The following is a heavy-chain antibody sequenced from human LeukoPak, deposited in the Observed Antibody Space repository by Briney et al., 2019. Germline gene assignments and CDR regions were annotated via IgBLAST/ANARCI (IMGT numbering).Heavy chain of an antibody. CDR1: GGSISSGGYY. Sequence: SQTLSLTCTVSGGSISSGGYYWSWIRQHPGKGLEWIGYIYYSGSTYYNPSLKSRVTISVDTSKNQFSLKLSSVSAADTAVYYCARDRGYYDSSGYPYDAFDIWGQGTMVTVSS. CDR3: ARDRGYYDSSGYPYDAFDI. D-gene: IGHD3-22*01. J-gene: IGHJ3*02. CDR2: IYYSGST. V-gene: IGHV4-31*03.